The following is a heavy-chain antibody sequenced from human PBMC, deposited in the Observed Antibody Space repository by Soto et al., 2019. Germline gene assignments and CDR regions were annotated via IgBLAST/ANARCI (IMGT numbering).Heavy chain of an antibody. J-gene: IGHJ4*02. Sequence: ETLSLTCTVSGGSISSNNYHWGWIRQPPGKGLDWIGTIYYSGSTYYNPSLKSRVTISVDTSKNQFSLKLSSVTAADTAVYYCARSMTTVVTLDYWGQGTLVTVSS. CDR1: GGSISSNNYH. V-gene: IGHV4-39*01. CDR3: ARSMTTVVTLDY. D-gene: IGHD4-17*01. CDR2: IYYSGST.